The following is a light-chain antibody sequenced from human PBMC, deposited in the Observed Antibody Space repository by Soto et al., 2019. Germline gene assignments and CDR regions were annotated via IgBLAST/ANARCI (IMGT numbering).Light chain of an antibody. CDR3: QQDSSWPLT. CDR2: GAS. Sequence: EIVMTQSPATLSVSPGERVALSFRASQDIRSSLAWYQQKPGQAPRLLIYGASIRATGVPATFSGSGSGTEFTLSISSLQSEYLGVYYCQQDSSWPLTFGGGTKVDIK. J-gene: IGKJ4*01. CDR1: QDIRSS. V-gene: IGKV3-15*01.